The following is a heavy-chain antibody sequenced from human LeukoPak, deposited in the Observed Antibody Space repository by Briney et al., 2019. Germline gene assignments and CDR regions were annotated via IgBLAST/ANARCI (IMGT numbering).Heavy chain of an antibody. D-gene: IGHD3-22*01. V-gene: IGHV4-59*12. CDR1: GGSISSYY. Sequence: SETLSLTCTVSGGSISSYYWSWIRQPPGKGLEWIGYIYYNGSTNYNPSLKSRVTMSVDMSKNQFSLRLSSVTAADTAVYYCARGGITMIVEFDQWAKGTLVRVS. CDR2: IYYNGST. CDR3: ARGGITMIVEFDQ. J-gene: IGHJ4*02.